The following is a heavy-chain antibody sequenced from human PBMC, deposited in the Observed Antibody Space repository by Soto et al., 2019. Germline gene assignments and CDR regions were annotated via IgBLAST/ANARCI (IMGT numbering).Heavy chain of an antibody. V-gene: IGHV3-23*01. J-gene: IGHJ4*02. D-gene: IGHD6-19*01. CDR3: ARVNGYSSGWFDY. CDR1: GFTFTSYG. Sequence: EVQLLESGGGLVQPGGSLRLSCAASGFTFTSYGMSWVRQAPGKGLEWVSAISGSGGSTYYADSVKGRFTISRDNSKNTLYLQMNRLRAEDTAVYYCARVNGYSSGWFDYWGQGTLVTVSS. CDR2: ISGSGGST.